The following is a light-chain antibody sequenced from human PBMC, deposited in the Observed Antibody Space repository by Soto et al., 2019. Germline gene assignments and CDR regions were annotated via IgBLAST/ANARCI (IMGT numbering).Light chain of an antibody. CDR1: QSISTW. Sequence: DIQMTQSPSTLSAPVVDRVTITCRASQSISTWLAWYQQKPGKAPKLLIYDVSSLGSGVPSRFSGSGSGTEFTLTISSLQPDDFAIYYCQQYNTFWTFGQGTKVDIK. J-gene: IGKJ1*01. CDR3: QQYNTFWT. CDR2: DVS. V-gene: IGKV1-5*01.